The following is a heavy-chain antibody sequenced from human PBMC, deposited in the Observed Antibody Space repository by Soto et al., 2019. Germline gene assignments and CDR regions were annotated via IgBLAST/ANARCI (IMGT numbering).Heavy chain of an antibody. J-gene: IGHJ5*02. V-gene: IGHV1-18*01. D-gene: IGHD5-18*01. CDR3: ARVPSGYSYGTNWFDP. CDR1: GYTFTSYG. CDR2: ISAYNGNT. Sequence: ASVKVSCKASGYTFTSYGISWVRQAPGQGLEWMEWISAYNGNTNYAQKLQGRVTMTTDTSTSTDYMELRSLRSDDTAVYYCARVPSGYSYGTNWFDPWGQGTLVTVPQ.